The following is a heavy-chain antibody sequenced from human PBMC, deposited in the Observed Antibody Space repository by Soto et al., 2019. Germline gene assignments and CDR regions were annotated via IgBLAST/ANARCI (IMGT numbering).Heavy chain of an antibody. CDR3: ARNRNGPVSMAGTIDY. V-gene: IGHV1-46*01. J-gene: IGHJ4*02. CDR2: IHPSGGST. CDR1: GYTLANFH. Sequence: ASVKVSCKASGYTLANFHLHWVRQAPGQGLGWMGTIHPSGGSTNYAQKFQGRLTMTRDTSTSTVYMELSSLKASDTAMYYCARNRNGPVSMAGTIDYWGQGTLVTVSS. D-gene: IGHD6-19*01.